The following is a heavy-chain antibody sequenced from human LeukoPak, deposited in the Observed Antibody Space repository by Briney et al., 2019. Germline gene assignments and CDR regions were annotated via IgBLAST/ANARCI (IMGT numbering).Heavy chain of an antibody. Sequence: ASVKVSCKASGYTFTRYYVHWVRQAPGQWLELMGIINPSGGSTSYAQKFQGRVTMTRDTSTSTVYMELSSLRSEDTAVYYCARGRELNYDFWSGSNYYYYGMDVWGQGTTVTVSS. CDR1: GYTFTRYY. J-gene: IGHJ6*02. CDR3: ARGRELNYDFWSGSNYYYYGMDV. V-gene: IGHV1-46*01. D-gene: IGHD3-3*01. CDR2: INPSGGST.